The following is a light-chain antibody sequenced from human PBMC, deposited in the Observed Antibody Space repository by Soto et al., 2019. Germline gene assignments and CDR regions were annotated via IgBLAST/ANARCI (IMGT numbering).Light chain of an antibody. Sequence: DIQMTQSPSTLSASVGDRVTITCRASQSISSWLAWYQQKPGTAPKLLIYKASSLQSGVPSRFSGSGSGTESTPTISCLQPIYFEPNYCKHYSSYPSLLGRGTKLQIK. CDR2: KAS. V-gene: IGKV1-5*03. CDR1: QSISSW. J-gene: IGKJ2*01. CDR3: KHYSSYPSL.